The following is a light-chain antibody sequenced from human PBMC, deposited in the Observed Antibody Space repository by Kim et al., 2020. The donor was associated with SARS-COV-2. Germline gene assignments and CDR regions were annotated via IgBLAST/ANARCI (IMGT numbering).Light chain of an antibody. Sequence: QSVLTQPPSASATPGQRVTISCSGGSSNIGSNYVIWYQQLPGTAPKLLIYSNNQRTSGVPDRFSGSKSGTSASLAIRGLQPGDEADYYCAAWDVSLKQGVFGGGTQLTVL. V-gene: IGLV1-44*01. J-gene: IGLJ3*02. CDR1: SSNIGSNY. CDR3: AAWDVSLKQGV. CDR2: SNN.